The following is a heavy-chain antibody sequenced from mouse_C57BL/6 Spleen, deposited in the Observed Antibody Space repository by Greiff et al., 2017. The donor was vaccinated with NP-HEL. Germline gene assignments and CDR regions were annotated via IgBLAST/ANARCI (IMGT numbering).Heavy chain of an antibody. Sequence: DVMLVESGGGLVKPGGSLKLSCAASGFTFSSYAMSWVRQTPEKRLEWVATISDGGSYTYYPDNVKGRFTISRDNAKNNLYLQMSHLKSEDTAMYYCASYGSSSYWYFDVWGTGTTVTVSS. CDR1: GFTFSSYA. J-gene: IGHJ1*03. V-gene: IGHV5-4*03. CDR2: ISDGGSYT. CDR3: ASYGSSSYWYFDV. D-gene: IGHD1-1*01.